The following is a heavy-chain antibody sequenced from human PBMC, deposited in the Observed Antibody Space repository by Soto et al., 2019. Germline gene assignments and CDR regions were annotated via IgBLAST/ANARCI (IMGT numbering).Heavy chain of an antibody. CDR1: GGTFSSYA. Sequence: SLKVSCKASGGTFSSYAISWVRQAPGQGLEWMGGIIPIFGTANYAQKFQGRVTITADESTSTAYMELSSLRSEDTAVYYCARNVYYDILTGYSQYYFDYWGQGTLVTVSS. CDR2: IIPIFGTA. D-gene: IGHD3-9*01. CDR3: ARNVYYDILTGYSQYYFDY. J-gene: IGHJ4*02. V-gene: IGHV1-69*13.